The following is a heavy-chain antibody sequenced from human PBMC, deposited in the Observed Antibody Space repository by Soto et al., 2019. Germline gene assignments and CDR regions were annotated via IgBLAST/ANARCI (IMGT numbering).Heavy chain of an antibody. J-gene: IGHJ4*02. Sequence: QVQLQESGPGLVKPSQTLSLTCTVSGGSISSGGYYWSWIRQHPGKGLEWIGYIYYSGSTYYNPSPKSRVTISVDTSKNQFSLKLSSVTAANTAVYYCATYGSGSYKPTTFDYWGQGTLVTVSS. CDR1: GGSISSGGYY. CDR3: ATYGSGSYKPTTFDY. D-gene: IGHD3-10*01. CDR2: IYYSGST. V-gene: IGHV4-31*03.